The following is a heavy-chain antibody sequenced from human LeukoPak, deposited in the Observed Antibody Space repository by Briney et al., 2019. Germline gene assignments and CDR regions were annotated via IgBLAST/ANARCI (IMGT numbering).Heavy chain of an antibody. CDR3: AKDAGYYYYMDV. Sequence: GGSLRLSCAASGFSFSSYGMHWVRQAPGKGLEWVAFIRYDGSNTDYADSVKGRFTISRDNSKSTLYLQMNSLRVEDTAVYYCAKDAGYYYYMDVWGKGTTVTVSS. J-gene: IGHJ6*03. CDR2: IRYDGSNT. D-gene: IGHD6-13*01. CDR1: GFSFSSYG. V-gene: IGHV3-30*02.